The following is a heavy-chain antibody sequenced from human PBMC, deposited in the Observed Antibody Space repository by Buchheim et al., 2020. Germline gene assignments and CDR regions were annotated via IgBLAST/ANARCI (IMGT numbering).Heavy chain of an antibody. V-gene: IGHV3-7*01. CDR1: GFTFGSYW. D-gene: IGHD6-19*01. Sequence: EVQLVESGGGLVQPGGSLRLSCAASGFTFGSYWMSWVRQAPGKGLEWVANITQDGSERYYVDSVKGRFTISRDNARNSVYLQMNSLRAEDTAVYYCARGGSGPHYFDYWGQGTL. CDR3: ARGGSGPHYFDY. CDR2: ITQDGSER. J-gene: IGHJ4*02.